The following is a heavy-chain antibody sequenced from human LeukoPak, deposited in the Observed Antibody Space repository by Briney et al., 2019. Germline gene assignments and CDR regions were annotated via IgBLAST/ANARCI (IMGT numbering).Heavy chain of an antibody. CDR1: GFTFSSYS. CDR3: AKIPSLQLWLVYYFDY. CDR2: ISGSGGST. D-gene: IGHD5-18*01. V-gene: IGHV3-23*01. Sequence: GGSLRLSCAASGFTFSSYSMNWVRQAPGKGLEWVSAISGSGGSTYYADSVKGRFTISRDNSKNTLYLQMNSLRAEDTAVYYCAKIPSLQLWLVYYFDYWGQGTLVTVSS. J-gene: IGHJ4*02.